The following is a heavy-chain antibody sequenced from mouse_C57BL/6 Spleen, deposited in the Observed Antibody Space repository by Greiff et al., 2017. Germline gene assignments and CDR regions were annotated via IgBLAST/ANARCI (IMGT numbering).Heavy chain of an antibody. V-gene: IGHV1-15*01. CDR1: GYTFTDYE. CDR3: TRSGGNYVFAD. J-gene: IGHJ3*01. Sequence: QVQLQQSGAELVRPGASVTLSCKASGYTFTDYEMHWVKQTPVHGLEWIGAIDPETGGTAYNQKFKGKAILTADKSSSTAYMELRSLTSEDSAVYYCTRSGGNYVFADGGQGTLVTVSA. D-gene: IGHD2-1*01. CDR2: IDPETGGT.